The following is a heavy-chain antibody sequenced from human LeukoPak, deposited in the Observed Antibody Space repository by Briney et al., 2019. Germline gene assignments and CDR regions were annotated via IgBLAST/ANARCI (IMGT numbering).Heavy chain of an antibody. D-gene: IGHD1-26*01. CDR2: ISAYNGNT. CDR1: GYTFTSYG. J-gene: IGHJ6*03. CDR3: ARVEEWSYSGYYYYMDV. Sequence: ASVRVSCKASGYTFTSYGISWVRQAPGQGLEWMGWISAYNGNTNYAEKLQGRVTMTTDTSTSTDSMELRSLRSDDTAVYYCARVEEWSYSGYYYYMDVWGKGNTVTISS. V-gene: IGHV1-18*01.